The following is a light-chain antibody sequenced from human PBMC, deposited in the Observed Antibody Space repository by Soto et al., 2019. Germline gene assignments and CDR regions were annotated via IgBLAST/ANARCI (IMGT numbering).Light chain of an antibody. CDR2: GAS. CDR1: QRVSSTY. J-gene: IGKJ1*01. Sequence: ELVLTQSPGTLSLSPAERATLSCRASQRVSSTYFAWYQQKPAQPPRLLIYGASSRATGIPDRFSGSGSGTDFILTISGLEPEDFSVYYCQQYGRTPTWTFGQGTKVDIK. CDR3: QQYGRTPTWT. V-gene: IGKV3-20*01.